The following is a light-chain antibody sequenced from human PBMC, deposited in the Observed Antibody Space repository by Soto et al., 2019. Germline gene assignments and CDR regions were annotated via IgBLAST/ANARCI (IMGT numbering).Light chain of an antibody. J-gene: IGKJ4*01. CDR2: GAS. CDR1: QTVDSN. V-gene: IGKV3D-15*01. Sequence: EIVMTQSPGTLSVSTGEGATLSCRASQTVDSNLAWYQQKPGQAPRLLIYGASTRATGIPDRFRGSGSGTEFTLTISSLQSEDFAVYYCQQYDSWPLTFGGGTKVEIK. CDR3: QQYDSWPLT.